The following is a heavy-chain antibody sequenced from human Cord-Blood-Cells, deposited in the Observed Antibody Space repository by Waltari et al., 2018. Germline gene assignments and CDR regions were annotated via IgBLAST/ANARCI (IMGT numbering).Heavy chain of an antibody. Sequence: EVQRVESGGGLIHPGGSLIISCASSGFTVLSHYLSCVRQAPGKGLEWVSVIYSGGSTYYADSVKGRFTISRDNSKNTLYLQMNSLRAEDTAVYYCARASLPIDAFDIWGQGTMVTVSS. D-gene: IGHD2-15*01. CDR2: IYSGGST. CDR1: GFTVLSHY. V-gene: IGHV3-53*01. J-gene: IGHJ3*02. CDR3: ARASLPIDAFDI.